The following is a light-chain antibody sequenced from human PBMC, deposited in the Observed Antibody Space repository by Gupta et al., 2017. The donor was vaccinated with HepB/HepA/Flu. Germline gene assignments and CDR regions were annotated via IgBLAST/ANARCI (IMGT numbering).Light chain of an antibody. CDR2: LAS. CDR1: QSVLYSYNNKNY. Sequence: DIVMTQSPDSLAVSLGERATINCKSSQSVLYSYNNKNYLAWYKQKPGQPPKLLIYLASTREAGVADRFGGGGCGKDLSLTSSSRQEEDVAGYYFQQDESNLHGTFGQGTKVEIK. V-gene: IGKV4-1*01. CDR3: QQDESNLHGT. J-gene: IGKJ1*01.